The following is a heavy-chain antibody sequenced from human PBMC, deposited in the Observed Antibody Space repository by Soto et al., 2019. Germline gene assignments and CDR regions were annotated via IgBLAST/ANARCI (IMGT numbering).Heavy chain of an antibody. Sequence: PGESLQISCQVSGYTFTIYWIGWVRQMHGKGLEWMGIIYPSDSDTRYNPSFQGQVTISADQSINTAYLQWDSLKASDTAIYYCARPANTVADHFDLWVQGTPVTV. CDR3: ARPANTVADHFDL. D-gene: IGHD4-17*01. CDR2: IYPSDSDT. J-gene: IGHJ4*02. CDR1: GYTFTIYW. V-gene: IGHV5-51*01.